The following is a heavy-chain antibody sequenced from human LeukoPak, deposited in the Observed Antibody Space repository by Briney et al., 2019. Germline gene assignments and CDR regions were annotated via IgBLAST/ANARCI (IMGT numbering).Heavy chain of an antibody. D-gene: IGHD6-13*01. J-gene: IGHJ4*02. CDR2: ISYDGSTK. Sequence: QTGGSLRLSCAASGFTFSSYGMHWVRQAPGKGMEWVAVISYDGSTKYYADSVKGQFTISRDNSKNTLYLQMDSLRAEDTAVYYCAKAAAGTEYYFEYWGQGTLVTVSS. CDR1: GFTFSSYG. CDR3: AKAAAGTEYYFEY. V-gene: IGHV3-30*18.